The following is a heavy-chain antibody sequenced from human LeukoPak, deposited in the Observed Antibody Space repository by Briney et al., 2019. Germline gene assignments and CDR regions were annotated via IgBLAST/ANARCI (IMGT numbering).Heavy chain of an antibody. CDR2: ISYDGSNK. D-gene: IGHD6-19*01. CDR3: AREGSNAVAAHFDY. J-gene: IGHJ4*02. CDR1: GFTFSSYA. Sequence: SGRSLRLSCAASGFTFSSYAMHWVRQAPGKGLQWVAVISYDGSNKYYADSVKGRFTISRDNSKNTLYLQMNSLRAEDTAVYYCAREGSNAVAAHFDYWGQGTLVTVSS. V-gene: IGHV3-30-3*01.